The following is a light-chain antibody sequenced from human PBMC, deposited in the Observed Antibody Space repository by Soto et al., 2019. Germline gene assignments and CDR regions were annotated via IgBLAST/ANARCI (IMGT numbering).Light chain of an antibody. CDR1: QSVSRW. Sequence: DIQMTQSPSILSASVGDSVTITCRASQSVSRWLAWYQQKPGKAPKLLIYDASSLNSGVPSRFSGSQSGTEFTLTITSLLPDDLATYFCQQYSSYSLPTVGGGTKVDIK. CDR3: QQYSSYSLPT. V-gene: IGKV1-5*01. J-gene: IGKJ4*01. CDR2: DAS.